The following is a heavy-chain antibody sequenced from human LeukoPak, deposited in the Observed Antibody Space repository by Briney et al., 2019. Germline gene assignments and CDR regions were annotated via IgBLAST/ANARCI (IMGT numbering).Heavy chain of an antibody. CDR3: ARGGYCGGDCYFYY. CDR2: IYPSGST. Sequence: SETLSLTCTVSGGSISSGSYYWSWIRQPAGKGLEWIGRIYPSGSTNYNPSLKSRVTISVDTSKNQFSLRLSSVTAADTAVHYCARGGYCGGDCYFYYWGQGTLVTVSS. V-gene: IGHV4-61*02. J-gene: IGHJ4*02. CDR1: GGSISSGSYY. D-gene: IGHD2-21*02.